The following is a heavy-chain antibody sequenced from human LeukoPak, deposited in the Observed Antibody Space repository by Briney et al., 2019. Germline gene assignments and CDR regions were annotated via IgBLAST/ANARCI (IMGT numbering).Heavy chain of an antibody. Sequence: KTGGSLRLSCAATGFTFSSYAVTWVRQAPGKGLEWVSSITGSGDNTYYADSVKGRFTVSRDNSKSTLFLQMNSLRVEDTAVYYCAKDRRGSGKFQLYYFDYWGQGTLVTVSS. CDR3: AKDRRGSGKFQLYYFDY. J-gene: IGHJ4*02. CDR2: ITGSGDNT. D-gene: IGHD3-10*01. V-gene: IGHV3-23*01. CDR1: GFTFSSYA.